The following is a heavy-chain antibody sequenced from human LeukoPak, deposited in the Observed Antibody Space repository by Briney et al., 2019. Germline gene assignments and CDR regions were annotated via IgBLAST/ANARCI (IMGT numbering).Heavy chain of an antibody. V-gene: IGHV1-2*02. J-gene: IGHJ4*02. D-gene: IGHD4-11*01. CDR2: IKPYVGDT. Sequence: ASVKVSCKASGYIFTNLYMHWVRQAPGQGLEWMGLIKPYVGDTYYAQKFQGRVTMTRDTSISTAYMELSRLTSDDTAVYFCARHNYDFDFDYWGQGTLVTVSS. CDR1: GYIFTNLY. CDR3: ARHNYDFDFDY.